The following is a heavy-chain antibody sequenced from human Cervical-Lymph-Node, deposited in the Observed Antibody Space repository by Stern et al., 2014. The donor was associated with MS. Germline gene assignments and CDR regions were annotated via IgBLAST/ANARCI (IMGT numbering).Heavy chain of an antibody. CDR2: ISYDETNG. CDR3: VPGSGAFDY. Sequence: MQLVESGGGVVQPGTSLRLSCATSGFTFSRYAMHWVRQAPGKGLQWLAVISYDETNGNSAHSVRGRFTISRDSSKKMLYLQMNSLTIDDTAVYYCVPGSGAFDYWGQGTLVIVSS. CDR1: GFTFSRYA. V-gene: IGHV3-30*03. J-gene: IGHJ4*02. D-gene: IGHD3-10*01.